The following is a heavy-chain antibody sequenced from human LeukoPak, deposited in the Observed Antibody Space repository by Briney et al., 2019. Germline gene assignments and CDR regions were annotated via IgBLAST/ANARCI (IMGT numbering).Heavy chain of an antibody. V-gene: IGHV3-7*01. D-gene: IGHD6-13*01. J-gene: IGHJ5*02. CDR1: GFTFNNYW. CDR2: IKQDRSEK. Sequence: GGSLRLSCAASGFTFNNYWMTWVRQAPGKGLEWVANIKQDRSEKYYVDSVKGRFTISRDNAKNSLYLQMSSLRAEDTAVYYCARVGPNYSSSRQDYNWFDPWGQGTLVTVSS. CDR3: ARVGPNYSSSRQDYNWFDP.